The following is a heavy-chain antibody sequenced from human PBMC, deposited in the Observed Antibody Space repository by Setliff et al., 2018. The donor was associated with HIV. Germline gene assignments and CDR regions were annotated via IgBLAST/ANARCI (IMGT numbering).Heavy chain of an antibody. CDR3: ARGGAAAGIVSYYYYYMDV. J-gene: IGHJ6*03. Sequence: WETLSLTCAVSGVSISSSSYYWGWIRQPPGKGLEWIGSIYYSGSTYYNPSLKSRVTISVDTSKNQFSLKLSSVTAADTAVYYCARGGAAAGIVSYYYYYMDVWGKGTTVTV. CDR2: IYYSGST. V-gene: IGHV4-39*01. CDR1: GVSISSSSYY. D-gene: IGHD6-13*01.